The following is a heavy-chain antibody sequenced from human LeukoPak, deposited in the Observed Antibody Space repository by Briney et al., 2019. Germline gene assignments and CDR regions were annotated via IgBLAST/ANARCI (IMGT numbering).Heavy chain of an antibody. CDR2: ISGSGGST. V-gene: IGHV3-23*01. CDR1: GFTFSSYA. J-gene: IGHJ4*02. D-gene: IGHD3-22*01. CDR3: AKDGDYYDSSGYCYASLDY. Sequence: GASLRLSCAASGFTFSSYAMSWVRQAPGKGLEWVSAISGSGGSTYYADSVKGRFTISRDNSRNTLYLQMNSLRAEDTAVYYCAKDGDYYDSSGYCYASLDYWGQGTLVTVSS.